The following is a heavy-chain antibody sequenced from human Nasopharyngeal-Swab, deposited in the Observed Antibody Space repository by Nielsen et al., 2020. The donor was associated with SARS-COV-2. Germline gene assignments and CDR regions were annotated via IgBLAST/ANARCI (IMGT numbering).Heavy chain of an antibody. V-gene: IGHV4-4*07. CDR1: GGSISSYY. D-gene: IGHD2-15*01. Sequence: GSLRISCTVSGGSISSYYWSWIRQPAGKGLEWIGRIYTSGSTNYNPSLKSRVTISVDTSKNQFSLKLSSVTAADTAVYYCARGRRDFVVALGAQFDYWGQGTLVTVSS. CDR3: ARGRRDFVVALGAQFDY. CDR2: IYTSGST. J-gene: IGHJ4*02.